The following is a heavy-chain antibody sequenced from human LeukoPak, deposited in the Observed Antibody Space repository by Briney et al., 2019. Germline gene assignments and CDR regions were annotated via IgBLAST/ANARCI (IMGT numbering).Heavy chain of an antibody. V-gene: IGHV3-21*01. CDR3: AGVAQYYYDSSVYYCTDY. CDR1: GFTFSAYT. CDR2: ISNSSTCK. D-gene: IGHD3-22*01. Sequence: AGSLRLSCAASGFTFSAYTWNWVPQAPRKGLEWVSSISNSSTCKYYEDSVKGRFTISRDNAQNSVYLQMNSLTAEDTAVYYCAGVAQYYYDSSVYYCTDYWGQGTLVSVSS. J-gene: IGHJ4*02.